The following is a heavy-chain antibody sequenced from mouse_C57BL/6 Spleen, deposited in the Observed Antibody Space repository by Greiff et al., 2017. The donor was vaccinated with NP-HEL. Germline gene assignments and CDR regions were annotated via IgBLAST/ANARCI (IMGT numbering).Heavy chain of an antibody. V-gene: IGHV7-3*01. CDR1: GFTFTDYY. Sequence: EVKLVESGGGLVQPGGSLSLSCAASGFTFTDYYMSWVRQPPGQALEWWGFIRNKANGYTTEYSASVKGRFTISRDNSQSILYVQMNALRAEDSATYYCARSPSNTSTTVVAPGYFDVWGTGTTVTVSS. CDR3: ARSPSNTSTTVVAPGYFDV. CDR2: IRNKANGYTT. J-gene: IGHJ1*03. D-gene: IGHD1-1*01.